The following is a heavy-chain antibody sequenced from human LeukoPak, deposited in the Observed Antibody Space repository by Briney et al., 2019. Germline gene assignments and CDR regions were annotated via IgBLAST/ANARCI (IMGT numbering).Heavy chain of an antibody. D-gene: IGHD3-10*01. CDR2: INTNTGNP. V-gene: IGHV7-4-1*02. CDR3: AREPRGGSVTRFDY. Sequence: ASVKVSRKASGYTFTSYAMNWVRQAPGQGLEWMGWINTNTGNPTYAQGFTGRFVFSLDTSVSTAYLQISSLKAEDTAVYYCAREPRGGSVTRFDYWGQGTLVTVFS. J-gene: IGHJ4*02. CDR1: GYTFTSYA.